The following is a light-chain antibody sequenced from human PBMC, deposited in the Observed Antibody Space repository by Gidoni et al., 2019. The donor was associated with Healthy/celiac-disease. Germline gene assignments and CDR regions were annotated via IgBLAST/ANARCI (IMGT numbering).Light chain of an antibody. CDR2: GAS. V-gene: IGKV3-15*01. CDR1: QSVSSS. J-gene: IGKJ1*01. Sequence: EIVMTQSPATLSVSPGERATLSCRASQSVSSSLAWYQQKPDQAPRLLIYGASTRATGIPASFSGSGSGTEFTLTISGLQSEDFAVYYCQQYNNWPWTFGQGTKVEIK. CDR3: QQYNNWPWT.